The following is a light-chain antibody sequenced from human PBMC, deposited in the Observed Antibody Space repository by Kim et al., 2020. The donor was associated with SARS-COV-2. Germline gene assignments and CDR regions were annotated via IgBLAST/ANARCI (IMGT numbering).Light chain of an antibody. CDR2: DAS. V-gene: IGKV1-33*01. Sequence: LSASVGDRVTITGRADQDSNNYLNWYHQSPGKVPNLLIYDASNLEKGVPSRFSGSGSGTHFTFTISSLQPEDVGTYYCHQYDDFTFGGGTKVDIK. CDR1: QDSNNY. J-gene: IGKJ4*01. CDR3: HQYDDFT.